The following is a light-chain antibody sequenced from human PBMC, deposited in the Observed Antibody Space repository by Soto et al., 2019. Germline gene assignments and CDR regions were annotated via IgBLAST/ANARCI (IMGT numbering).Light chain of an antibody. V-gene: IGLV2-11*01. CDR2: DVS. Sequence: QSALTQPRSVSGSPGQSVTISCTGTSSDVGSYNYVSWYQQHPGKAPNLSIYDVSKRPSGVPDRFSGSNSDNTASLTISRLQAEDDADYYCCSYAGSYTWVFGGGTKLTVL. J-gene: IGLJ3*02. CDR3: CSYAGSYTWV. CDR1: SSDVGSYNY.